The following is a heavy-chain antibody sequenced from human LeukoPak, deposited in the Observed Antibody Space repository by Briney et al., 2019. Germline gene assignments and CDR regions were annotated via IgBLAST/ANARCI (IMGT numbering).Heavy chain of an antibody. V-gene: IGHV3-23*01. D-gene: IGHD2-2*01. Sequence: TGGSLRLSCAASGFTFSSYGMSWVRQAPGKGLEWVSAISGSGGSTYYADSVKGRFTISRDNSKNTLYLQMNSLRAEDTAVYYCAKDQYCSSTSCYYGGFDPWGQGTLVTVSS. CDR3: AKDQYCSSTSCYYGGFDP. J-gene: IGHJ5*02. CDR2: ISGSGGST. CDR1: GFTFSSYG.